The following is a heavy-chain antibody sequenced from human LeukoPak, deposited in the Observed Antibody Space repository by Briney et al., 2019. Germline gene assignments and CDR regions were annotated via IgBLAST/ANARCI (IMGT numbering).Heavy chain of an antibody. V-gene: IGHV3-11*01. CDR3: ARDLYGCSSTSCYRRNYYYYYGMDV. Sequence: AGGSLRLSCAASGFTFSDYYMSWIRQAPGKGLEGVSYIRSSGSTIYYADSVKGRFTISRDNAKNSLYLQMNRQRAEDTAVYYCARDLYGCSSTSCYRRNYYYYYGMDVWGQGTTVTVSS. CDR2: IRSSGSTI. D-gene: IGHD2-2*01. J-gene: IGHJ6*02. CDR1: GFTFSDYY.